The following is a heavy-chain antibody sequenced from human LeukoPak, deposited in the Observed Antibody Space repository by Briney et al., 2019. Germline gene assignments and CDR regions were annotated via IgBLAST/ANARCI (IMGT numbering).Heavy chain of an antibody. CDR1: GDTFSSYA. CDR3: ARDSSSSWYIGFFDY. CDR2: TIPIFGTA. J-gene: IGHJ4*02. Sequence: SVKVSCKASGDTFSSYAISWVRQAPGQGLEWMGGTIPIFGTANYAQKFQGRVTITADESTSTAYMELSSLRSEDTAVYYCARDSSSSWYIGFFDYWGQGTLVTVSS. V-gene: IGHV1-69*13. D-gene: IGHD6-13*01.